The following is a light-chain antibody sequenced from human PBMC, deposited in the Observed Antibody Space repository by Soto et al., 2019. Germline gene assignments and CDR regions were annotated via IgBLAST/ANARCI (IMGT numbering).Light chain of an antibody. Sequence: EIVLTQSPGTLSLSPGERATLSCRASQSVSSSSYLAWYQQKPGQAPRLLIYGASSRATGIPDRFRGSGSVTDFTLTISSLEPEDCAVYYCRQYGSSPSYTFGQGTKLEIK. CDR2: GAS. CDR1: QSVSSSSY. V-gene: IGKV3-20*01. CDR3: RQYGSSPSYT. J-gene: IGKJ2*01.